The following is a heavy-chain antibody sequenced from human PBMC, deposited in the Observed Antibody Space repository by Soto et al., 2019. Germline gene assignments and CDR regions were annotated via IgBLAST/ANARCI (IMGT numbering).Heavy chain of an antibody. CDR3: ARGGFLEPHMDV. V-gene: IGHV1-8*01. J-gene: IGHJ6*03. CDR2: MNPNSADT. Sequence: QVQLVQSGAEVKKPGASVKVSCKASGYSLTSYDMNWGRQVPGQGPEWMGWMNPNSADTGYAQKFQGRMTMSRDMATRTMYMELSGLTSEDTAVYYCARGGFLEPHMDVWGRGTTVTVSS. CDR1: GYSLTSYD.